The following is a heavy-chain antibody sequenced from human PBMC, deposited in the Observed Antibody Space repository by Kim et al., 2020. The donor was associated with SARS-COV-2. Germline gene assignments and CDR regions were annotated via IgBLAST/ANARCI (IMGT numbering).Heavy chain of an antibody. CDR2: IYTSGST. CDR1: GGSISSGSYY. V-gene: IGHV4-61*02. Sequence: SETLSLTCTVSGGSISSGSYYWSWIRQPAGKGLEWIGRIYTSGSTNYNPSLKSQVTISVDTSKNQFSLKLSSVTAADTAVYYCARGESGSYGGYYYYGMDVWGPGTTVTVS. CDR3: ARGESGSYGGYYYYGMDV. J-gene: IGHJ6*02. D-gene: IGHD1-26*01.